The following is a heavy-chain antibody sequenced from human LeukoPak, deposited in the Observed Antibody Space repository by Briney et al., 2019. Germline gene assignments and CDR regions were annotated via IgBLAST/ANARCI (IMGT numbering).Heavy chain of an antibody. Sequence: SETLSLTCAVYGGSFSGYYWSWIRQPPGKGLEWIGEINHSGSTNYNPSLKSRVTISVDTSKNQFSLKLSSVTAADTAVYYCARVHCSSTSCPTDIWGQGTMVTVSS. CDR2: INHSGST. CDR1: GGSFSGYY. D-gene: IGHD2-2*01. V-gene: IGHV4-34*01. J-gene: IGHJ3*02. CDR3: ARVHCSSTSCPTDI.